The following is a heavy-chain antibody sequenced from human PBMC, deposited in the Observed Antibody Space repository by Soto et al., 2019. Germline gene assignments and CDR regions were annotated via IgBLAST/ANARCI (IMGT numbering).Heavy chain of an antibody. CDR2: IYYSGST. CDR1: GGSISSGGYY. D-gene: IGHD3-10*01. V-gene: IGHV4-31*03. CDR3: SRVGTYRSAPTPFDP. Sequence: SETLSLTCTVSGGSISSGGYYWSWIRQHPGKGLEWIGYIYYSGSTYYNPSLKSRVTISVDTSKNQFSLKLSSVTAADTAVYYCSRVGTYRSAPTPFDPWGHGTLVTVST. J-gene: IGHJ5*02.